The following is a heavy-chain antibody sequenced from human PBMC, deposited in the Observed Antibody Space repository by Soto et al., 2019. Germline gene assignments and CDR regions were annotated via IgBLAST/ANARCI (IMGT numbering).Heavy chain of an antibody. CDR1: GFTVSSNY. V-gene: IGHV3-66*01. CDR2: IYSGGST. J-gene: IGHJ6*03. D-gene: IGHD5-12*01. CDR3: ARVGSGSGLGSTKYYYYYYMDV. Sequence: GGSLRLSCAASGFTVSSNYMSWVRQAPGKGLEWVSVIYSGGSTYYADSVKGRFTISRDNSKNTLYLQMNSLRAEDTAVYYCARVGSGSGLGSTKYYYYYYMDVWGKGTTVTVSS.